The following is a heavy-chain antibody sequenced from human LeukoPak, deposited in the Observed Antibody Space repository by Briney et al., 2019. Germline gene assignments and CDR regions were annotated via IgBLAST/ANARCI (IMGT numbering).Heavy chain of an antibody. Sequence: ASVKVSCKASGYTFISYGISWVRQAPGQGLEWMGWISAYNGNTNYAQKLQGRVTMTTDTSTSTAYMELRSLRSDDTAVYYCARQGYYYDSSGYYYRDAFDIWGQGTMVTVSS. J-gene: IGHJ3*02. D-gene: IGHD3-22*01. CDR3: ARQGYYYDSSGYYYRDAFDI. V-gene: IGHV1-18*01. CDR2: ISAYNGNT. CDR1: GYTFISYG.